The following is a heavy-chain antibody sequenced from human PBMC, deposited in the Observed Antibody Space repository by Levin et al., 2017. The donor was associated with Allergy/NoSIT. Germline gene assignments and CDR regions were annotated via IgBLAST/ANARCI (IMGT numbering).Heavy chain of an antibody. CDR1: GYTFAGYY. D-gene: IGHD6-6*01. V-gene: IGHV1-2*02. J-gene: IGHJ4*02. CDR3: ARVFPSSTATRPMDS. CDR2: INPKSGDT. Sequence: GESLKISCKTSGYTFAGYYIHWVRQAPGQGLEWMGRINPKSGDTRYAQRFQGKVTMTRDTSISTAYMELSRLQFDDTAVYYCARVFPSSTATRPMDSWGQGTLVTVSS.